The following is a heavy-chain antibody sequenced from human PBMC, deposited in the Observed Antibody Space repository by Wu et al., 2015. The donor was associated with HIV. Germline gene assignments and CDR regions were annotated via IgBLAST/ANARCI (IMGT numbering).Heavy chain of an antibody. V-gene: IGHV1-2*02. Sequence: QVQLAQSGAEVKKPGASVKVSCKASGYRFTGHYMHWVRQAPGQGLEWIGWLNPRSGDTKKCTEVSGQGHLDQRHVRQHTLLGPEQPQNLTNNGRFINCAREGRSASDTGAFDIWGLGTNGNRL. D-gene: IGHD5-12*01. J-gene: IGHJ3*02. CDR2: LNPRSGDT. CDR3: AREGRSASDTGAFDI. CDR1: GYRFTGHY.